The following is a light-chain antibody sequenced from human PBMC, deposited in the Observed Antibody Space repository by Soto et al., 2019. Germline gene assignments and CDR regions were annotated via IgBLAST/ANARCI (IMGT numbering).Light chain of an antibody. CDR3: QQSYISPRT. J-gene: IGKJ1*01. Sequence: DIQMTQSPSSLSASVGDRVTITCRASQSISTYLNWYQQKSGNAPKLLIYDVSTLQTGVPSRLSGTDSGTGFTLTISTLQSEHFATYYCQQSYISPRTFGQGTKVDVK. CDR2: DVS. V-gene: IGKV1-39*01. CDR1: QSISTY.